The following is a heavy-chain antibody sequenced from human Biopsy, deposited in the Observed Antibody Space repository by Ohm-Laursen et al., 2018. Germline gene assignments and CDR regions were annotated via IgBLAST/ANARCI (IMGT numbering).Heavy chain of an antibody. CDR2: VSGYNGNT. J-gene: IGHJ4*02. CDR1: GYAFDTDG. CDR3: AKGGLSSGPLAY. D-gene: IGHD6-19*01. Sequence: ASVTVSCKTSGYAFDTDGITCVRQAPGQGLEWMGWVSGYNGNTNYAQKLQGRVTMTIDTSTSTVYMELRSLRSDDPAVYFCAKGGLSSGPLAYWGQGTLVTVSS. V-gene: IGHV1-18*01.